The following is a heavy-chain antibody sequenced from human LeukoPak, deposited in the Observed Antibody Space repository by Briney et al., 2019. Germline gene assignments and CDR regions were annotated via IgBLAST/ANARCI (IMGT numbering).Heavy chain of an antibody. J-gene: IGHJ4*02. CDR1: GFTFSSYG. D-gene: IGHD6-13*01. V-gene: IGHV3-30*18. CDR2: ISYDGSNK. CDR3: AKDAYSSSWSFDY. Sequence: GGSMRLSCAASGFTFSSYGMHWDGPPQGRGWGWEAFISYDGSNKYYADSVKGRFTISRDNSKNTLYLQMNSLRAEDTAVYYCAKDAYSSSWSFDYWGQGTLVTVSS.